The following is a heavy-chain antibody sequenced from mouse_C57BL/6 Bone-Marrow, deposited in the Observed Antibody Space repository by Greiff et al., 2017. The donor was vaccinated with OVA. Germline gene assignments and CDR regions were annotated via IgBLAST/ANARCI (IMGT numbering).Heavy chain of an antibody. CDR1: GYTFTSYW. Sequence: QVQLQQPGAELVMPGASVKLSCKASGYTFTSYWMHWVKQRPGQGLEWIGEIDPSDSYTNYNQKFKGKSTLTVDKSSSTAYMQLSSLTSEDSAVYYCARELFYAMDYWGQGTSVTVSS. J-gene: IGHJ4*01. CDR3: ARELFYAMDY. V-gene: IGHV1-69*01. CDR2: IDPSDSYT.